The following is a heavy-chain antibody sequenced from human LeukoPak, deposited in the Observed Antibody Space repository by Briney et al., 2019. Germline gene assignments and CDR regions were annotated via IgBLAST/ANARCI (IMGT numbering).Heavy chain of an antibody. D-gene: IGHD5-24*01. Sequence: GGSLRLSCAASGFPVSSNYLAWVRQAPGKGLEWVSSISGGAGSTYYADSVKGRFTISRDISKNTLYLQMNSLRAEDTAVYYCAKSGYNRFDYWGQGTLVTVSS. CDR1: GFPVSSNY. J-gene: IGHJ4*02. CDR2: ISGGAGST. V-gene: IGHV3-23*01. CDR3: AKSGYNRFDY.